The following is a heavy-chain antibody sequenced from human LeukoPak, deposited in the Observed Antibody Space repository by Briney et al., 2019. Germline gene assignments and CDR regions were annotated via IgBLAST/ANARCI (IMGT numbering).Heavy chain of an antibody. CDR3: ARGSRYSGYDLDY. D-gene: IGHD5-12*01. V-gene: IGHV1-18*01. J-gene: IGHJ4*02. CDR1: GYTFTSYG. CDR2: ISAYNGNT. Sequence: ASVKVSCKASGYTFTSYGISWVRQAPGQGLEWMGWISAYNGNTNYAQKFQGRVTMTRDTSISTAYMELSGLRSDDTAVYYCARGSRYSGYDLDYWGQGTLVTVSS.